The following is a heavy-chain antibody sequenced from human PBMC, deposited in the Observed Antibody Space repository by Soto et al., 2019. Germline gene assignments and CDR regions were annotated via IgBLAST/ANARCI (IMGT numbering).Heavy chain of an antibody. CDR1: GFTSSHYA. Sequence: GWSLRLSCVVSGFTSSHYAMSWVRQAPGKGLEWVAAIAGNENSTYYADSVRGRFTISRDNSKNTLYLQMNSLRVEDTAVYYCAREEDFDYWGQGTLVTVSS. CDR2: IAGNENST. J-gene: IGHJ4*02. CDR3: AREEDFDY. V-gene: IGHV3-23*01.